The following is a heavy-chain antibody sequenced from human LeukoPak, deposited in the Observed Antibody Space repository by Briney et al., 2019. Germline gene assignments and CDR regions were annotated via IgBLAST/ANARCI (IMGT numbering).Heavy chain of an antibody. J-gene: IGHJ3*02. CDR2: ISSSSSTI. V-gene: IGHV3-48*01. CDR1: GFTFSSYS. Sequence: PGGSLRLSCAASGFTFSSYSMNWVRQAPGKGLEWVSYISSSSSTIYYADSVKGRFTISRDNAKNSLYLQMNSLRAEDTAVYYCARDHPIVVVPAAMQGAFDIWGQGTMVTVSS. D-gene: IGHD2-2*01. CDR3: ARDHPIVVVPAAMQGAFDI.